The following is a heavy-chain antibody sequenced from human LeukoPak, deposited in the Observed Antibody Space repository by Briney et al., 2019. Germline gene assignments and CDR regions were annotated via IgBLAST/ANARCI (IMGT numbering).Heavy chain of an antibody. V-gene: IGHV3-11*04. CDR1: GFSFSDSY. J-gene: IGHJ6*02. CDR2: ISSNETTT. Sequence: GGSLRLSCAASGFSFSDSYMTWIRQAPGKGLECVAYISSNETTTWYADSVKGRFTISRDNAKNSLYLQMNSLRAEDTAVYYCARDLGGYSGFYYYGMDVWGQGTTVTVSS. CDR3: ARDLGGYSGFYYYGMDV. D-gene: IGHD5-18*01.